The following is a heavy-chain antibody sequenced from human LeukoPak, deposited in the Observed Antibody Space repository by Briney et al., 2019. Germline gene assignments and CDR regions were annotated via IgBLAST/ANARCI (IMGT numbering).Heavy chain of an antibody. J-gene: IGHJ6*02. CDR3: ARDLFRRILERGYGMDV. V-gene: IGHV4-39*07. Sequence: PSETLSLTCTVSGGSISSSSYYWGWIRQPPGKGLEWIGSIYYSGSTYYNPSLKSRVTISVDTSKNQFSLKLSSVTAADTAVYYCARDLFRRILERGYGMDVWGQGTTVTVSS. CDR1: GGSISSSSYY. D-gene: IGHD1-1*01. CDR2: IYYSGST.